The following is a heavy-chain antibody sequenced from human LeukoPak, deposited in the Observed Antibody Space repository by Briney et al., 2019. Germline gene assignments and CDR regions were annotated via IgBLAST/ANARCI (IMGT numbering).Heavy chain of an antibody. J-gene: IGHJ2*01. CDR1: DGSISNYF. CDR2: IHASGST. Sequence: PSETLSLTCTVSDGSISNYFWSWIRQPAGKGLEWIGRIHASGSTNYNSSLKTRVAMSLDTSKNHSSLNLTSVTAADTAVYYCARETRESRYFDLWGRGTPVTVSS. D-gene: IGHD4-23*01. V-gene: IGHV4-4*07. CDR3: ARETRESRYFDL.